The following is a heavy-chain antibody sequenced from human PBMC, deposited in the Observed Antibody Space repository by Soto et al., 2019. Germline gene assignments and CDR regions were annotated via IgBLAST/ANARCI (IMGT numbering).Heavy chain of an antibody. CDR1: GFTFSSNW. CDR3: ARGGCTSTSCLDY. CDR2: INNDGSST. D-gene: IGHD2-2*01. J-gene: IGHJ4*02. V-gene: IGHV3-74*01. Sequence: GGSLRLSCAASGFTFSSNWMHWVRQAPGKGLVWVSRINNDGSSTNYGDSVKGRFTISRDNAKNTLYLQMSSLRAEDTAVYYCARGGCTSTSCLDYWGQGTLVTVSS.